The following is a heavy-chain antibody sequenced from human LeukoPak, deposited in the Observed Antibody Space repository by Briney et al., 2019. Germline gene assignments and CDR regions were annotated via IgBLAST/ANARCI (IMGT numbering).Heavy chain of an antibody. CDR1: GYSISSAYY. Sequence: PWETLSLTCTVSGYSISSAYYWGWLRQPAGKGLEWIGRIYTSGSTNYNPSLKSRVTISVDTSKNQFSLKLSSVTAADTAVYYCARDKGEIDYWGQGTLVTVSS. J-gene: IGHJ4*02. V-gene: IGHV4-61*02. CDR2: IYTSGST. D-gene: IGHD3-16*01. CDR3: ARDKGEIDY.